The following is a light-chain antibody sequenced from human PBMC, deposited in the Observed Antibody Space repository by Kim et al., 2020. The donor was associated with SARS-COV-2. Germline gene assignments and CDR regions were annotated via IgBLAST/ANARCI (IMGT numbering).Light chain of an antibody. CDR3: SSYTSSSTLYG. V-gene: IGLV2-14*03. J-gene: IGLJ1*01. CDR1: SSDVGGYNY. Sequence: QSALTQPASVSGSPGQSITISCTGTSSDVGGYNYVSWYQQHPGKAPKLMIYDVSNRPSGVSNRFSGSKSGNTASLTIPGLQAEDEADYYCSSYTSSSTLYGFGTGTKVTVL. CDR2: DVS.